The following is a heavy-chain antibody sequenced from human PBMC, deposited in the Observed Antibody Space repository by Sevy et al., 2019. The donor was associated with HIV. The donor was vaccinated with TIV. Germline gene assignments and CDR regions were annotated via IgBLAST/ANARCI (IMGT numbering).Heavy chain of an antibody. V-gene: IGHV3-7*03. J-gene: IGHJ6*02. D-gene: IGHD2-2*01. CDR2: IKRDGSEK. CDR1: GFIFSSHG. Sequence: GGSLRLSCAASGFIFSSHGMNWVRQAPGKGLEWVANIKRDGSEKYYVASVKGRFTISRDNAKTSLFLQMNSLRGEDTAVYYCARDCSSASCLWGMDVWGQGTTVTVSS. CDR3: ARDCSSASCLWGMDV.